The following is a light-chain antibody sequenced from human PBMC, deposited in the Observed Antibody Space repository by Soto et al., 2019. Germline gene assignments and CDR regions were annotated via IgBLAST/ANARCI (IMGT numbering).Light chain of an antibody. V-gene: IGKV3-15*01. CDR1: QSVSSK. CDR3: QQYNRWLWT. Sequence: EIVMTQSPATLSVSPGEGATLSCRAGQSVSSKLAWYQQKPGQAPRLLIYGASTRATGIPARFSGSGSGTEFTLIISSLQSEDSAVYYCQQYNRWLWTFGQGTKVDIK. J-gene: IGKJ1*01. CDR2: GAS.